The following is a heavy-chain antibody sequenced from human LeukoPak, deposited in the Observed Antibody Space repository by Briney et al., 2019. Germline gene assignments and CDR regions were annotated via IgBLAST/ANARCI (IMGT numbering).Heavy chain of an antibody. CDR3: ARLGGTYYYDSSGTSLYPRYFDY. Sequence: SETLSLTCTVSGGSISSSSYYWGWIRQPPGKGLEWIGSIYYSGSTYYNPSLKSRVTISVDTSKNQFSLKLSSVTAADTAVYYCARLGGTYYYDSSGTSLYPRYFDYWGQGTLVTVSS. CDR2: IYYSGST. J-gene: IGHJ4*02. V-gene: IGHV4-39*07. D-gene: IGHD3-22*01. CDR1: GGSISSSSYY.